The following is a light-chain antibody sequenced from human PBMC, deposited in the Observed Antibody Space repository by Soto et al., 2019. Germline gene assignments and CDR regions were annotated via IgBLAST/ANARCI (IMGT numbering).Light chain of an antibody. CDR2: AAS. Sequence: AIRMTQSPSSLSASTGDRVTSTCRAIQGISSDLAWYQQKPGKAPKLLIYAASTLQSGVPSRFSGSGSGTDFTLTISCLQSEDFATYYCPQYYSYHALTVGGGTKVEIK. CDR1: QGISSD. CDR3: PQYYSYHALT. V-gene: IGKV1-8*01. J-gene: IGKJ4*01.